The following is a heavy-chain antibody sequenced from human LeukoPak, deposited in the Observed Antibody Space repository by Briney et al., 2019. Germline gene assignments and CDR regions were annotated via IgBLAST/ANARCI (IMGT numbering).Heavy chain of an antibody. Sequence: PGGSLRLSCAASGFTFSSYWMGWVRQAPGKGLEWVANIKQDGSEKYYVDSVKGRFTISRDNAKNSLYLQMNSLRAEDTAVYYCARAPGYCSSTSCPLPFGYYYYYMDVWGKGTTVSVSS. CDR2: IKQDGSEK. V-gene: IGHV3-7*01. CDR1: GFTFSSYW. J-gene: IGHJ6*03. CDR3: ARAPGYCSSTSCPLPFGYYYYYMDV. D-gene: IGHD2-2*01.